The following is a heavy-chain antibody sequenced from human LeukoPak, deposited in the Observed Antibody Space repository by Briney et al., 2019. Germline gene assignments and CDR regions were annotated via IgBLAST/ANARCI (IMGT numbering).Heavy chain of an antibody. Sequence: SETLSLTCAVYGGSFSGYYWSWIRQPPGKGLEWIGEINHSGSTNYNPSLKSRVTISVDTSKNQFSLKLSSVTAADTAVYYCARSPGRTYYYGSGSPSKKNWFDPWGQGTLVTVSS. D-gene: IGHD3-10*01. CDR2: INHSGST. V-gene: IGHV4-34*01. J-gene: IGHJ5*02. CDR3: ARSPGRTYYYGSGSPSKKNWFDP. CDR1: GGSFSGYY.